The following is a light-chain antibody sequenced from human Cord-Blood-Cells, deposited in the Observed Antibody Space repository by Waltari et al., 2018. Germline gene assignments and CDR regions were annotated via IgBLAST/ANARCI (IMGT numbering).Light chain of an antibody. CDR2: GAS. V-gene: IGKV3-15*01. J-gene: IGKJ3*01. CDR3: QQYNNWPLT. CDR1: QSVSSN. Sequence: EIVMKQSPATLSVSPGERANLSCRARQSVSSNLAWYQQKPGPAPRLLIYGASTRAPGIPARFSSSGSGTEFTLTISSLQSEDFAVYYCQQYNNWPLTFGPGTKVDIK.